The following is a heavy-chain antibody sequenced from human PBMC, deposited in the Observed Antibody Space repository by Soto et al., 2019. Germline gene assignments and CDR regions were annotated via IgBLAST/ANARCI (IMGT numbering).Heavy chain of an antibody. V-gene: IGHV5-10-1*01. CDR1: GYSVTSYW. J-gene: IGHJ4*02. CDR3: ASAVVVPANAFDY. Sequence: ESLKISCKGSGYSVTSYWISWVRQMPGKGLEWMGRIDPSDSYTNYSPSFQGHVTISADKSISTAYLQWSSLKASDTAMYYCASAVVVPANAFDYWGQGTLVTVSS. D-gene: IGHD2-2*01. CDR2: IDPSDSYT.